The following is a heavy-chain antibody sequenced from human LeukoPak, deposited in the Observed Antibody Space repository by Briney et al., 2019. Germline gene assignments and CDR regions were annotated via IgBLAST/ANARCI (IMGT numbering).Heavy chain of an antibody. D-gene: IGHD6-19*01. CDR1: GGSVSSYY. V-gene: IGHV4-59*08. J-gene: IGHJ4*02. CDR3: ARREDSGWYRFDY. Sequence: SETLSLTCTVSGGSVSSYYWSWIRQPPGKGLEWIGYIYYCGTTYYNPSLKSRVTISLDTSKNQFSLKLSSVTAADTAVYYCARREDSGWYRFDYWGQGTLVTVSS. CDR2: IYYCGTT.